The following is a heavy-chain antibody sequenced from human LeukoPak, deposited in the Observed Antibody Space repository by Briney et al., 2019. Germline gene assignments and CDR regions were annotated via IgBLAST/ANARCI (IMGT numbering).Heavy chain of an antibody. J-gene: IGHJ4*02. Sequence: SETLSLTCNVSGASLSSYFWSWIRQPAGKGLEWIGRIYTSGSTNYNPSLKSRVTISVDTSKNQFSLKLSSVTAADTAVYYCARRAGDYSHPYDYWGQGTLVTVSS. V-gene: IGHV4-4*07. CDR2: IYTSGST. CDR3: ARRAGDYSHPYDY. CDR1: GASLSSYF. D-gene: IGHD3-22*01.